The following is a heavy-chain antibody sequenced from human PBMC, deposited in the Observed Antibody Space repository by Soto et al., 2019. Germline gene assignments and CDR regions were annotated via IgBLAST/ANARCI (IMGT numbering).Heavy chain of an antibody. CDR3: ARAVSTLLYYFDC. D-gene: IGHD4-17*01. CDR1: GDTFTGYY. CDR2: INPDSVGT. V-gene: IGHV1-2*02. Sequence: VASVKVCCKASGDTFTGYYIHWVRQAPGQGLEWMGWINPDSVGTNYAQKFQGRVTMKRETSISTAYMELSRLRSDDTAVYYCARAVSTLLYYFDCWRQGSLVTVSS. J-gene: IGHJ4*02.